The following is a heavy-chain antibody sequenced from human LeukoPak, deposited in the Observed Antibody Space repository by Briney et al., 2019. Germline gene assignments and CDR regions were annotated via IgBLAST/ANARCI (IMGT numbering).Heavy chain of an antibody. CDR1: GYTFTGYY. V-gene: IGHV1-2*02. Sequence: GASVKVSCKASGYTFTGYYMHWVRQAPGQGLEWMGWINPNSGGTNYAQKFQGRVTMTRDTSISTAYMELSRLRSDDTAVYYCARDRSGSYQYYFDYWGQGTLVTVSS. J-gene: IGHJ4*02. D-gene: IGHD1-26*01. CDR3: ARDRSGSYQYYFDY. CDR2: INPNSGGT.